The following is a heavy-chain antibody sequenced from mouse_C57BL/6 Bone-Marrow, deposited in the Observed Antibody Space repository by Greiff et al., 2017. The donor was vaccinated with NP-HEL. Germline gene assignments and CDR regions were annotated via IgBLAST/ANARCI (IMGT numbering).Heavy chain of an antibody. D-gene: IGHD4-1*01. CDR1: GFTFSSYA. J-gene: IGHJ1*03. CDR2: ISDGGSYT. CDR3: ARRAGTGWYFDV. V-gene: IGHV5-4*03. Sequence: DVKLVESGGGLVKPGGSLKLSCAASGFTFSSYAMSWVRQTPEKRLEWVATISDGGSYTYYPDNVKGRFTISRDNAKNNLYLQMSHLKSEDTAMYYCARRAGTGWYFDVWGTGTTVTVSS.